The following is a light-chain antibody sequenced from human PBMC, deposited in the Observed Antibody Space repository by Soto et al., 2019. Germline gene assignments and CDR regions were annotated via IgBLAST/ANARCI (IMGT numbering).Light chain of an antibody. CDR2: DSS. CDR3: QQYGNSLWT. Sequence: EIVLTQFPATLSLSPGDGATLSCRASQSVSSYLAWYQQKRGQAPRLLIYDSSNRATGIPARFSGSGSGTDFSLIISSLEPEDFAVYYCQQYGNSLWTFGLGTKVEIK. CDR1: QSVSSY. J-gene: IGKJ1*01. V-gene: IGKV3-11*01.